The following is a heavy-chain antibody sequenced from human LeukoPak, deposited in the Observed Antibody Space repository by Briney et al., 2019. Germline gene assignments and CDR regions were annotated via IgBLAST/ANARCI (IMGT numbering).Heavy chain of an antibody. CDR2: IIPIFGTA. CDR1: GGTFSSYA. Sequence: ASVKVSCEASGGTFSSYAISWVRQAPGQGLEWMGRIIPIFGTANYAQEFQGRVTITTDESTSTAYMELSSLRSEDTAVYYCARGATTDGDYYYYMDVWGKGTTVTVSS. D-gene: IGHD1-26*01. CDR3: ARGATTDGDYYYYMDV. V-gene: IGHV1-69*05. J-gene: IGHJ6*03.